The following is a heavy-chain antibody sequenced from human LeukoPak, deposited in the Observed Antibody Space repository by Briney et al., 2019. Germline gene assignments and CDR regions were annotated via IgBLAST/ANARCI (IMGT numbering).Heavy chain of an antibody. J-gene: IGHJ4*02. V-gene: IGHV4-61*01. CDR3: ARDLEGGFDY. CDR1: GGSVSSDHYY. Sequence: PSETLSLTCTVSGGSVSSDHYYWSWIRQPPGKGLEWIGYIYYSGSTNYNPSLKSRVTISADTSKNQFSLKLSSVTAADTAVYYCARDLEGGFDYWGQGTLVTVSS. CDR2: IYYSGST. D-gene: IGHD3-3*01.